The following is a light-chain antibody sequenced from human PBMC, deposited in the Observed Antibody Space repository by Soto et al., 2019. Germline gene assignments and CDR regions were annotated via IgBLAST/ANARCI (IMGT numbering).Light chain of an antibody. CDR3: CSYGGSSTGWV. CDR2: EGT. V-gene: IGLV2-23*01. Sequence: QSVLTQPASVSGSPGQSITISCTGTSSDVGSYNFVSWYQQHPGKAPKFMIYEGTKRPLGVSNRFSGSKSGNTASLTISGLQAEDEADYYCCSYGGSSTGWVFGGGTKLTVL. CDR1: SSDVGSYNF. J-gene: IGLJ3*02.